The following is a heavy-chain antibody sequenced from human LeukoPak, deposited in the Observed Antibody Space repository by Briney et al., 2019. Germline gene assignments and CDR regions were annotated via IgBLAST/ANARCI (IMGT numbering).Heavy chain of an antibody. CDR3: ATPVRDGYNLQEAPFDY. D-gene: IGHD5-24*01. CDR2: ISPYSGIT. V-gene: IGHV1-18*01. Sequence: ASVKVSCKASGYTFTYYGISWVRQAPGQGLEWMGWISPYSGITNYAQKFQGRVTMTTDTSTSTAYMELSSLRSEDTAVYYCATPVRDGYNLQEAPFDYWGQGTLVTVSS. CDR1: GYTFTYYG. J-gene: IGHJ4*02.